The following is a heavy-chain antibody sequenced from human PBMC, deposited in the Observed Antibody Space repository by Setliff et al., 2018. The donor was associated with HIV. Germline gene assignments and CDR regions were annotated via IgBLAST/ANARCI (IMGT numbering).Heavy chain of an antibody. J-gene: IGHJ6*03. CDR3: ERGSTAVNYYYYYMDV. D-gene: IGHD2-2*01. CDR2: INPYSGDT. Sequence: ASVKVSCKASGYTFTGYYMHWVRQAPGQGLEWMGRINPYSGDTNYAQKFQGRVTMTRDTSITTAYMELSRLRSDDTAVYYCERGSTAVNYYYYYMDVWGKGTTVTVSS. V-gene: IGHV1-2*06. CDR1: GYTFTGYY.